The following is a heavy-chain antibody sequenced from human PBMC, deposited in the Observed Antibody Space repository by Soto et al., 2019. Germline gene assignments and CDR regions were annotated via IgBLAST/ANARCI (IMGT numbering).Heavy chain of an antibody. CDR2: ISSGGSA. V-gene: IGHV3-66*01. J-gene: IGHJ4*02. CDR3: GGGANSPRAAY. Sequence: GGSLRLSCAASGFTVSSNYMSWVRQAPGKGFDWVSLISSGGSAYYAASVKGRFTISRDTSKNTLSLQMNSLRVEDTAEYYCGGGANSPRAAYWGQGTLVTVSS. CDR1: GFTVSSNY. D-gene: IGHD1-26*01.